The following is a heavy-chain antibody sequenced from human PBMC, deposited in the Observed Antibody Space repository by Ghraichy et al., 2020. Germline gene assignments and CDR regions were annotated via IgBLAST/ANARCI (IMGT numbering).Heavy chain of an antibody. CDR1: GFTFSSYG. V-gene: IGHV3-30*02. Sequence: GGSLRLSCAASGFTFSSYGMHWVRQAPGKGLEWVAFIRYDGSNKYYADSVKGRFTISRDNSKNTLYLQMNSLRAEDTAVYYCAKDRLASVKWIQKTFDYWGQGTLVTVSS. D-gene: IGHD5-18*01. J-gene: IGHJ4*02. CDR2: IRYDGSNK. CDR3: AKDRLASVKWIQKTFDY.